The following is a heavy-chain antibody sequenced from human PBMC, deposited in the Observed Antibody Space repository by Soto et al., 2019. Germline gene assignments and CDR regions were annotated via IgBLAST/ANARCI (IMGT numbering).Heavy chain of an antibody. J-gene: IGHJ4*02. CDR1: GGTFSSYT. CDR3: ANPPRY. CDR2: IIPILGLA. V-gene: IGHV1-69*02. Sequence: QVQLVQSGAEVKKPGSSVKVSSKASGGTFSSYTISWVRQAPGQGLEWMGRIIPILGLANYAQKFQGRVTITADKSTGTAYMEPSSLRSEDPAVDYCANPPRYWGQGTLVTVSS.